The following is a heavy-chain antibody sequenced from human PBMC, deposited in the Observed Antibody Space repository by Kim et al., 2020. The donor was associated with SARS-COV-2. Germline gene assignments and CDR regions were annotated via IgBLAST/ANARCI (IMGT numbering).Heavy chain of an antibody. Sequence: GGSLRLSCAASGFTFSSYAMSWVRQAPGKGLEWVSAISGSGGSTYYADSVKGRFAISRDNSKNTLYLQMNSLRAEDTAVYYCAKTGGIVVGGFDYWGQGTLVTVSS. V-gene: IGHV3-23*01. CDR1: GFTFSSYA. J-gene: IGHJ4*02. CDR3: AKTGGIVVGGFDY. CDR2: ISGSGGST. D-gene: IGHD6-19*01.